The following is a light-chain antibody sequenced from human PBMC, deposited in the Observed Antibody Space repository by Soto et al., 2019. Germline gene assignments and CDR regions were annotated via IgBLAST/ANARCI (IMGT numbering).Light chain of an antibody. CDR3: QQGYSNPWT. J-gene: IGKJ1*01. CDR1: QTVNTY. V-gene: IGKV1-39*01. CDR2: AAS. Sequence: DIQMTQSPSSLSASIGARVTITCRASQTVNTYLHWYQQKPGKAPKLLIYAASNLQSGVPSRFSGSGSGTNCTLSLNSLQPEDFATYYCQQGYSNPWTFGQGTKVDIK.